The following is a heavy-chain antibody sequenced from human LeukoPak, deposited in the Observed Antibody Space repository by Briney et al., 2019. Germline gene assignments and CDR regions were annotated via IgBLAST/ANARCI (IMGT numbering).Heavy chain of an antibody. CDR1: GYTFTGYY. J-gene: IGHJ6*03. Sequence: ASVKVSCKASGYTFTGYYMHWVRQAPGQGLEWMGWISAYNGNTNYAQKLQGRVTMTTDTSTSTAYMELRSLRSDDTAVYYCARDSSEDYDILTGYYSGYMDVWGKGTTVTVSS. D-gene: IGHD3-9*01. V-gene: IGHV1-18*04. CDR3: ARDSSEDYDILTGYYSGYMDV. CDR2: ISAYNGNT.